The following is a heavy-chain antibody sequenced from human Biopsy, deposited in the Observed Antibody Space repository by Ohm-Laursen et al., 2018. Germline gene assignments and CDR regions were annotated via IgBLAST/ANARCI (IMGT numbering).Heavy chain of an antibody. Sequence: SDTLSLTCTVSGGSISSSTFYWGWIRQPPGKGLEWIGSVDYSGSGHYNPSLESRITISVDTSKNQFSLRLSSVTAADTAVYYCARSPPPYYYDNSGYYWVNWGQGTLVTVSS. D-gene: IGHD3-22*01. CDR3: ARSPPPYYYDNSGYYWVN. CDR2: VDYSGSG. V-gene: IGHV4-39*01. CDR1: GGSISSSTFY. J-gene: IGHJ4*02.